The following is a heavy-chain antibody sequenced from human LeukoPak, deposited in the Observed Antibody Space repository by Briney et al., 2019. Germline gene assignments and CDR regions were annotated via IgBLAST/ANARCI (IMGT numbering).Heavy chain of an antibody. Sequence: GGSLRLSCAASGFTFSSYAMHWVRQAPGKGLEWVAVISYDGSNKYYADSVKGRFTISRDNSKNTLYLQMSSLRAEDTAVYYCARDLGYSSSWAFDYWGQGTLVTVSS. J-gene: IGHJ4*02. D-gene: IGHD6-6*01. CDR2: ISYDGSNK. CDR1: GFTFSSYA. CDR3: ARDLGYSSSWAFDY. V-gene: IGHV3-30-3*01.